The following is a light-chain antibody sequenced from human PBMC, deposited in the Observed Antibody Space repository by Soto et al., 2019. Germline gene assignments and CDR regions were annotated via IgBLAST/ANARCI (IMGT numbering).Light chain of an antibody. CDR3: QQRSNWPPEVT. J-gene: IGKJ4*01. CDR2: DAS. V-gene: IGKV3-11*01. Sequence: EIVLTQSPATLSLSPGERATLSCRASQSVSNYLAWYQQKPGQAPRLLIYDASNRATGIPARFSGSGSGTDFTLTISCLEPEDFAVYYCQQRSNWPPEVTFGGGTKLEIK. CDR1: QSVSNY.